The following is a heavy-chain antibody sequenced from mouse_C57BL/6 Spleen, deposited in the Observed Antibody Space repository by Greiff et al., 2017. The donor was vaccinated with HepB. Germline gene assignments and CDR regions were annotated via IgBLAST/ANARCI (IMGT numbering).Heavy chain of an antibody. CDR3: ASGYSDYFDY. V-gene: IGHV1-53*01. Sequence: VQLQQSGAELVKPGASVKLSCTASGFTFTDYYMHWVKQRTEQGLEWIGKIDPRDGGTKYNEKFKGKATMTVDKSSSTAYLQLSSLTSEDSAVYYCASGYSDYFDYWGQGTTVTVSS. CDR2: IDPRDGGT. J-gene: IGHJ1*01. D-gene: IGHD2-14*01. CDR1: GFTFTDYY.